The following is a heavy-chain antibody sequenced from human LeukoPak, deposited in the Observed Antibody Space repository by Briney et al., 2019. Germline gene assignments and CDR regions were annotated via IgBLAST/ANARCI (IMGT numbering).Heavy chain of an antibody. V-gene: IGHV3-21*01. Sequence: AGGSLRLSCAASGFTFSSYSMNWVRQAPGKGLEWVSSISSSSSYIYYADSVKGRCTISRDNAKNSLYLQMNSLRAEDTAVYYCAREGIAAAGTYYYYGMDVWGKGTTVTVSS. D-gene: IGHD6-13*01. CDR2: ISSSSSYI. J-gene: IGHJ6*04. CDR3: AREGIAAAGTYYYYGMDV. CDR1: GFTFSSYS.